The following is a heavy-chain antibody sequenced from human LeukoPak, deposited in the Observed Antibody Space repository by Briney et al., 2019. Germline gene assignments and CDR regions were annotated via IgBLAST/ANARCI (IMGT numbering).Heavy chain of an antibody. V-gene: IGHV1-2*06. CDR3: ARTYYCDSSGYDNWFDP. D-gene: IGHD3-22*01. J-gene: IGHJ5*02. CDR2: INPNSGGT. CDR1: GYTFTGYY. Sequence: ASVKVSCKASGYTFTGYYMHWVRQAPGQGLEWMGRINPNSGGTNYAQKFRGRVTMTRDTSISTAYMELSRLRSDDTAVYYCARTYYCDSSGYDNWFDPWGQGTLVTVSS.